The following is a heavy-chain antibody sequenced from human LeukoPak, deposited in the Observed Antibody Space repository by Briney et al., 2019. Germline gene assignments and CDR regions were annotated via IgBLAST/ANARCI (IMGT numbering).Heavy chain of an antibody. Sequence: GASVKVSCKASGYTFTGYYMHWVRQAPGQGLEWMGWINPNSGGTNYAQKFQGRVTMTRDTSISTAYMELSRLRSDDTAVYYCARPLLSSSWFHGAFDIWGQGTMVTVSS. CDR3: ARPLLSSSWFHGAFDI. J-gene: IGHJ3*02. CDR2: INPNSGGT. V-gene: IGHV1-2*02. CDR1: GYTFTGYY. D-gene: IGHD6-13*01.